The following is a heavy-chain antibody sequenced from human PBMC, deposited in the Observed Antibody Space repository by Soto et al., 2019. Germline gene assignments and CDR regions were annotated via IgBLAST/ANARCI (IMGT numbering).Heavy chain of an antibody. V-gene: IGHV3-23*01. CDR3: ARAGMGQQLVHVHYYGMDV. Sequence: GGSLRLSCAASGFTFSSYTMAWVRQAPGKGLEWVSSISGSGGSQSYADSVQGRFTISRDNPKNTLYLQMNSLRAEDTAVYYCARAGMGQQLVHVHYYGMDVWGQGTTVTVSS. CDR1: GFTFSSYT. J-gene: IGHJ6*02. D-gene: IGHD6-13*01. CDR2: ISGSGGSQ.